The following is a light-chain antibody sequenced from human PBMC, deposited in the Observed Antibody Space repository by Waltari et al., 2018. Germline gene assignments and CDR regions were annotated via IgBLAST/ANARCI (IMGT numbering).Light chain of an antibody. V-gene: IGLV1-44*01. CDR2: SGD. CDR1: NSNIGANG. J-gene: IGLJ2*01. CDR3: SVWDDSLSGVV. Sequence: QSVLTQPPAASGTPGQRISISCSGGNSNIGANGVNWCQHVPRSAPRRLIYSGDHRPSGVPVLFSDSKSGTSASLAISGLRSDDEADYYCSVWDDSLSGVVFGGGTRLTVL.